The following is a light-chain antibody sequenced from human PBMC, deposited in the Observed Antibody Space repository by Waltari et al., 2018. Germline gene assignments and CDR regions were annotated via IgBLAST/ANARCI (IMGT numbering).Light chain of an antibody. CDR3: QVWDSSSDCV. V-gene: IGLV3-21*02. Sequence: SYVLTQPPSVSVAPGQTARITSGRNTLGSKSKHWYQQKLGQAPVLVVYDDGDRPSGIPERFAGSNSGNTATLTISRVEAGDEADYYCQVWDSSSDCVFGTGTKVTVL. J-gene: IGLJ1*01. CDR1: TLGSKS. CDR2: DDG.